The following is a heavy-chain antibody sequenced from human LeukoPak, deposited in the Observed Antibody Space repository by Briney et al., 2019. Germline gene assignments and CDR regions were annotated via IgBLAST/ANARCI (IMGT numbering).Heavy chain of an antibody. CDR2: IYPGDSGT. Sequence: GESLKISCKGSGYSFTSYWIGWVRQMPGKGLEWMGIIYPGDSGTRYSPSFQGQVTISADKSISTAYLQWSSLKASDTAMYYCARQDKYSLLGSPIWGQGTMVTVSS. CDR1: GYSFTSYW. V-gene: IGHV5-51*01. J-gene: IGHJ3*02. CDR3: ARQDKYSLLGSPI. D-gene: IGHD5-12*01.